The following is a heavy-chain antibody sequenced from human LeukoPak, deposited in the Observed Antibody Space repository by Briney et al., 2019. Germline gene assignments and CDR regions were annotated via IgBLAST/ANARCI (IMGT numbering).Heavy chain of an antibody. V-gene: IGHV3-23*01. D-gene: IGHD3-3*01. CDR2: ISGSGGSA. J-gene: IGHJ4*02. CDR3: TNFLEY. CDR1: ALTFSIHV. Sequence: GPSLTLSCAASALTFSIHVIGWVRHPPGKGLECVSTISGSGGSAYYADSVKGRFTISRDNSKNTLSLQMNSLRAEDTAVYYCTNFLEYWGQGTLVTVSS.